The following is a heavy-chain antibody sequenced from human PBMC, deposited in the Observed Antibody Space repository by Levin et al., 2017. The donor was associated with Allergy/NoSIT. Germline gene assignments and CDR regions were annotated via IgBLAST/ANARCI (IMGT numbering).Heavy chain of an antibody. CDR3: ARDRQLTGSFGF. CDR2: IYYTGNT. Sequence: SQTLSLTCTVSGGSLSSSSYYWDWIRQPPGKGLEWIGSIYYTGNTYYNPSLRSRVTISADTSKNQFFLRLNSGTAADTAVYYCARDRQLTGSFGFWGQGTLVNVSS. J-gene: IGHJ4*02. V-gene: IGHV4-39*07. D-gene: IGHD1-1*01. CDR1: GGSLSSSSYY.